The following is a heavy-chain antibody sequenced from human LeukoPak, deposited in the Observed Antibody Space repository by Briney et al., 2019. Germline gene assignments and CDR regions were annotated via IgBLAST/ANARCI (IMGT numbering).Heavy chain of an antibody. CDR1: GYSFITYW. CDR3: SRIRYSSGPAYFDY. J-gene: IGHJ4*02. V-gene: IGHV5-51*01. Sequence: GESLNITCNGSGYSFITYWIGWVRQIPGKGLGWMGIIYPGDSDTRYSPSFQGQVTISADKSISTAYPQWSSLKASDTATYYCSRIRYSSGPAYFDYWGQGTLVTVSS. CDR2: IYPGDSDT. D-gene: IGHD6-19*01.